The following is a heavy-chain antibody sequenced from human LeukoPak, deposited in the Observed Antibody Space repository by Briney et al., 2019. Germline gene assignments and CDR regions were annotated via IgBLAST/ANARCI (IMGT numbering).Heavy chain of an antibody. J-gene: IGHJ6*04. CDR3: ARHLLPGYYGMDV. CDR1: GYSFTSYW. CDR2: IYPGDSDT. V-gene: IGHV5-51*01. Sequence: GESLKISCKGSGYSFTSYWIGWVRQMPGKGLEWMGIIYPGDSDTRYSPSFQGQVTISADKSISTAYLQWSSLEASDTAMYYCARHLLPGYYGMDVWGKGTTVTVSS. D-gene: IGHD2-21*01.